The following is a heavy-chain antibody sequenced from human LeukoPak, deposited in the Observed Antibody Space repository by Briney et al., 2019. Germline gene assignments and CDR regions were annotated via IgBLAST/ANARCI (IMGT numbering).Heavy chain of an antibody. CDR3: TRGMDGGNSAFDY. CDR1: GFTFSGYA. CDR2: ISGSGGST. Sequence: PGGSLRLSCAASGFTFSGYAMSWVRQAPGKGLEWVSAISGSGGSTYYADSVKGRFTISRDNSKNTLYLQMNSLKTEDTAVYYCTRGMDGGNSAFDYWGQGTLVTVSS. D-gene: IGHD4-23*01. J-gene: IGHJ4*02. V-gene: IGHV3-23*01.